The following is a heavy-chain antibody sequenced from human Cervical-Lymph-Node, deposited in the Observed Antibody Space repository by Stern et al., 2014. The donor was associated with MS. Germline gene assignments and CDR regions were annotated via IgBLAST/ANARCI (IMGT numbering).Heavy chain of an antibody. CDR1: GDTFTNSA. J-gene: IGHJ3*02. CDR3: ARDETGVAFDI. Sequence: QMQLVQSGADVKKPGSSVKVSCKASGDTFTNSAINWVRQAPGQGLEWMGGIIPLLGTTHYAQQFQGRVTISADTSTSTVYMELYSLKSDDTAVYYCARDETGVAFDIWGQGTMVTVSS. CDR2: IIPLLGTT. D-gene: IGHD7-27*01. V-gene: IGHV1-69*06.